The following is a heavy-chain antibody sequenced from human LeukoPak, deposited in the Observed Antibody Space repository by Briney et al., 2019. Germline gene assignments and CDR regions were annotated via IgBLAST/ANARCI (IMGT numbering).Heavy chain of an antibody. CDR2: VYYKGTT. CDR1: SGSINSDSHY. V-gene: IGHV4-39*07. Sequence: SETLSLTCTVSSGSINSDSHYWGWIRQPPGKGLEWIGSVYYKGTTQYNPSLKSRATMSVDTSNNRFSLSLTSATAADTGMYFCARWSSSWENNWFDPWGQGILVTVSS. D-gene: IGHD6-13*01. CDR3: ARWSSSWENNWFDP. J-gene: IGHJ5*02.